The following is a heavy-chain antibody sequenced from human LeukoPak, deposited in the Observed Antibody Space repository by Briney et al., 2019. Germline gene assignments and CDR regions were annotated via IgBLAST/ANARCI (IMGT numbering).Heavy chain of an antibody. V-gene: IGHV4-38-2*01. CDR1: GFSISSGYY. Sequence: SETLSLTCAVSGFSISSGYYWGWVRQPPGKGLEWIGNIYHDGSTHYNPSLKSRVTISLDTSKNQFSLRLSSVTAADTAVYYRATESGGYRNFDFWGQGTLVTVSS. CDR3: ATESGGYRNFDF. CDR2: IYHDGST. J-gene: IGHJ4*02. D-gene: IGHD1-26*01.